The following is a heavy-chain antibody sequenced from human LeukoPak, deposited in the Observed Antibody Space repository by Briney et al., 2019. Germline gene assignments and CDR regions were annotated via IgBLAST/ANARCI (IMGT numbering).Heavy chain of an antibody. CDR2: IYPGDSDT. CDR3: ARQYSYGTDYYYYGMDV. D-gene: IGHD5-18*01. J-gene: IGHJ6*02. CDR1: GYSFTSYW. Sequence: GESLQISCQGSGYSFTSYWIGWVRQLPGKGLEWMGIIYPGDSDTRYSPSFQGQVTISADKSISTAYLQWSSLKASDPAMYYCARQYSYGTDYYYYGMDVWGQGTTVTVSS. V-gene: IGHV5-51*01.